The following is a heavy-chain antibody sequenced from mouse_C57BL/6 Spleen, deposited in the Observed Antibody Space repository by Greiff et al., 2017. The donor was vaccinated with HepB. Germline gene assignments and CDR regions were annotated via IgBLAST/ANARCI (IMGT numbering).Heavy chain of an antibody. V-gene: IGHV1-64*01. J-gene: IGHJ3*01. D-gene: IGHD1-1*01. CDR1: GYTFTSYW. CDR3: ASPHYYGSPWFAY. Sequence: QVQLKQPGAELVKPGASVKLSCKASGYTFTSYWMHWVKQRPGQGLEWIGMIHPNSGSTNYNEKFKSKATLTVDKSSSTAYMQLSSLTSEDSAVYYCASPHYYGSPWFAYWGQGTLVTVSA. CDR2: IHPNSGST.